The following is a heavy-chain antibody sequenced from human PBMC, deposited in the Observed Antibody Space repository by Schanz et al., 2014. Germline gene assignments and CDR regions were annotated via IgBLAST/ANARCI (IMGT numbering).Heavy chain of an antibody. CDR2: IPWNGAAI. D-gene: IGHD2-15*01. J-gene: IGHJ4*02. CDR3: ARLDPYCRSGTCSRAFDF. Sequence: EVQVVESGGGLVQPGGSLRLSCTASGFNSDDYAMHWVRQAPGKGLDWVSNIPWNGAAIGYADSVKGRFTISRDSSKNTLFLQMSSLRTEDTAVYYCARLDPYCRSGTCSRAFDFWGQGTLXTVSS. V-gene: IGHV3-9*02. CDR1: GFNSDDYA.